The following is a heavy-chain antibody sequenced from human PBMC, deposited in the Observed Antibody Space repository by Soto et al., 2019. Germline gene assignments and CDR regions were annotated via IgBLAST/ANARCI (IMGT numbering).Heavy chain of an antibody. D-gene: IGHD3-22*01. J-gene: IGHJ4*02. CDR1: GFTFSTYA. CDR2: ISGSSVST. V-gene: IGHV3-23*01. Sequence: EVQLLESGGGLVQPGGSLRLSCAASGFTFSTYAMSWVRQAPGKGLEWVSAISGSSVSTSYADSVKGRFTISRDNSKNTLYLRTNSLRAEDTAVYYCAKPKDSSGYSNFDYWGQGTLVTVSS. CDR3: AKPKDSSGYSNFDY.